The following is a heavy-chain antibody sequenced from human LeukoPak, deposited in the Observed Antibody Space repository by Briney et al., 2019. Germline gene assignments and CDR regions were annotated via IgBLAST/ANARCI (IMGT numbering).Heavy chain of an antibody. CDR3: AREREGSTLN. J-gene: IGHJ4*02. CDR2: ISGSGLDT. D-gene: IGHD5/OR15-5a*01. Sequence: GGSLRLSCAASGFTFDSYAVSWFRQAPGKGLEWVSAISGSGLDTYYADSVKGRFTVSRDNSKNTVYLQMNSLRAEDTAIYYCAREREGSTLNWGQGTLVTVSS. CDR1: GFTFDSYA. V-gene: IGHV3-23*01.